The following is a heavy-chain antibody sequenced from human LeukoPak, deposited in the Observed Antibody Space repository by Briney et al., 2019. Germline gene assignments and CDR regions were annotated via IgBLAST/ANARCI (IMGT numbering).Heavy chain of an antibody. V-gene: IGHV1-2*02. J-gene: IGHJ6*02. CDR3: ARAGYCSGGSCYSGGYYYYGMDV. D-gene: IGHD2-15*01. CDR2: INPNSGGT. CDR1: GYTFTGYY. Sequence: ASVKVSCKASGYTFTGYYMHWVRQAPGQGLEWMGWINPNSGGTNYAQKVQGRVTMTRDTSISTAYMELSRLRSDDTAVYYCARAGYCSGGSCYSGGYYYYGMDVWGQGTTVTVSS.